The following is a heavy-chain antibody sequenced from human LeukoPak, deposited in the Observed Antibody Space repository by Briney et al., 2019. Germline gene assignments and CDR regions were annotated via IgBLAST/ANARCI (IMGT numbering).Heavy chain of an antibody. J-gene: IGHJ4*02. Sequence: KPGGSLRLSCAASGFTFSSYSMNWDRQAPGKGLEWVSSISSSSSYIYYTDSVEGRFTISRDNAKNSLYLQMNSLRAEDTAVYYCARDITVAGTVDYWGQGTLVTVSS. CDR3: ARDITVAGTVDY. CDR1: GFTFSSYS. D-gene: IGHD6-19*01. CDR2: ISSSSSYI. V-gene: IGHV3-21*01.